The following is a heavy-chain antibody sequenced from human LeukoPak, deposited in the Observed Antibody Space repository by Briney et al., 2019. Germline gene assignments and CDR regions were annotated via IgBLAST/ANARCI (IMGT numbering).Heavy chain of an antibody. Sequence: SETLSLTCTVSGGSISSSNYYWGWIRQPPGKGLEWIGSIYYSGSTYYSPSLSSRVTISVDTSKNQFSLKLSSVTAADTAVYYCAKAPGGGSFTHFDYWGQGTLVTVSS. D-gene: IGHD2-15*01. V-gene: IGHV4-39*07. CDR3: AKAPGGGSFTHFDY. CDR2: IYYSGST. J-gene: IGHJ4*02. CDR1: GGSISSSNYY.